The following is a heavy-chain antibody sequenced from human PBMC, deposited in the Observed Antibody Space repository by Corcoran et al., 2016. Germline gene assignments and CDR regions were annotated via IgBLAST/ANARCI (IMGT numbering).Heavy chain of an antibody. D-gene: IGHD5-18*01. V-gene: IGHV3-30*18. CDR3: AKDWGGYSYYFDD. Sequence: QVQLVESGGGVVQPGRSLRLSCAASGFTFSSYGMHWVRQAPGKGLEWVAVISYDGSNNYYADSVKGRFTISRDNSKNTLYLQMNRLRAEDTAVYYGAKDWGGYSYYFDDWGQGTLVTVSS. CDR1: GFTFSSYG. CDR2: ISYDGSNN. J-gene: IGHJ4*02.